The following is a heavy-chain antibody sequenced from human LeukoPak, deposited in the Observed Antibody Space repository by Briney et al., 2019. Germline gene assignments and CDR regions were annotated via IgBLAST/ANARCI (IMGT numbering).Heavy chain of an antibody. CDR3: ARLYGSGSYLGFDP. J-gene: IGHJ5*02. CDR2: INHSGST. D-gene: IGHD3-10*01. Sequence: SETLSLTCTVYGGSFSGYYWSWIRQPPGQGLEWVGEINHSGSTNYNPSLKSRVTISVDTSKNQFSLKLSSVTAADTAVYYCARLYGSGSYLGFDPWGQGTLVTVSS. V-gene: IGHV4-34*01. CDR1: GGSFSGYY.